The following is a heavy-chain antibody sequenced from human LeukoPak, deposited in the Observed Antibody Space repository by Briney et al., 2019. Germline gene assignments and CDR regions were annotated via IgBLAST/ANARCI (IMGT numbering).Heavy chain of an antibody. Sequence: GGSLRLSCAGSGFTFSSYSMNWVRQAPGKGLEWVSLISGDSATTDYADSVKGRFTISRDNRKNSLYLQMSSLRIEDTALYYCAKDGYYDSSGYSWGQGTLVTVSS. CDR1: GFTFSSYS. D-gene: IGHD3-22*01. CDR2: ISGDSATT. CDR3: AKDGYYDSSGYS. J-gene: IGHJ4*02. V-gene: IGHV3-43*02.